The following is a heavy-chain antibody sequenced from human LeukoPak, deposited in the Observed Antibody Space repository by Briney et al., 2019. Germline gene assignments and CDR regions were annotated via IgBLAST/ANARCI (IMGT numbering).Heavy chain of an antibody. CDR1: VGTFSSYA. V-gene: IGHV1-69*05. D-gene: IGHD6-13*01. CDR3: AVLNSHWVYFDAFDI. CDR2: IIPIFGTA. Sequence: SVKVSCKASVGTFSSYAISWVRQAPRQGLEWMGRIIPIFGTANYAQKFQGRVTITTDESTSTAYMELSRLRSDDTAVYYCAVLNSHWVYFDAFDIWGQGTMVTVSS. J-gene: IGHJ3*02.